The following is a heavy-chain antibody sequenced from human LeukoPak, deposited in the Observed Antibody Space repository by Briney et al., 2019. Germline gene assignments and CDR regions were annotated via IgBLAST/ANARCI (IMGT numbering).Heavy chain of an antibody. CDR3: ARSSDTMLKPSDY. D-gene: IGHD3-10*02. CDR2: ISGYNGNT. CDR1: GYTFNMSG. V-gene: IGHV1-18*01. Sequence: ASVKVSCKASGYTFNMSGINWVRQAPGQGLEWMGWISGYNGNTNYPQKFQGRVTMTTDTSTSTAYMEVRGLRSDDTAVYYCARSSDTMLKPSDYWGQGTLVTVSS. J-gene: IGHJ4*02.